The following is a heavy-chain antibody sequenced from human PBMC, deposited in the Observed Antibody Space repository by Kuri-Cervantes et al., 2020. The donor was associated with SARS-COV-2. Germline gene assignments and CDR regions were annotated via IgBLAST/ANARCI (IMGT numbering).Heavy chain of an antibody. CDR2: ISSSSSYI. D-gene: IGHD5-18*01. Sequence: GGSLRLSCAASEFTFSSYSMNWVRQAPGKGLEWVSSISSSSSYIYYADSVKGRFTISRDNAKNSLYLQMNSLRAEDTAVYYCASGYRGRGFDIWGQGTMVTVSS. J-gene: IGHJ3*02. CDR1: EFTFSSYS. CDR3: ASGYRGRGFDI. V-gene: IGHV3-21*01.